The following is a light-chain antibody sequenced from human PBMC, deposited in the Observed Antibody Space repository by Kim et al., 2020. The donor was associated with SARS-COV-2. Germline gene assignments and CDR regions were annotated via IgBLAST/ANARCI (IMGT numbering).Light chain of an antibody. V-gene: IGKV3-15*01. CDR3: QQYNNWPPLT. J-gene: IGKJ4*01. CDR2: GAS. Sequence: EIVMTQSPATLSVSPGERATLSCRASQSVSSNLAWYQQKPGQAPRLLIYGASTRATGIPARLIGSGSGTEFTLTISSLQSEDFAVYHCQQYNNWPPLTFGGGTKVDIK. CDR1: QSVSSN.